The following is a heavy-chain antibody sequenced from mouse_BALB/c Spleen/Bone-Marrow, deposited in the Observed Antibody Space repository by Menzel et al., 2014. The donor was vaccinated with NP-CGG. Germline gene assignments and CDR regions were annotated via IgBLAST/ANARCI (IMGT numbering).Heavy chain of an antibody. Sequence: VQLVESGPGLVAPSQSLSITCTVSGFSLTSYGVHWVRQPPGKGLEWLGVIWAGGSTNYNSALMSGLSISKDNSKSQVFLKMNSLQTDDTAMYYCARDNYGSRVFDYWGQGTTLTVSS. V-gene: IGHV2-9*02. J-gene: IGHJ2*01. CDR2: IWAGGST. CDR3: ARDNYGSRVFDY. CDR1: GFSLTSYG. D-gene: IGHD1-1*01.